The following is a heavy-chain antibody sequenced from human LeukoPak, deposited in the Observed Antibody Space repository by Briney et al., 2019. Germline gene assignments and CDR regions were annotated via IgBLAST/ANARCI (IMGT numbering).Heavy chain of an antibody. D-gene: IGHD3-10*01. V-gene: IGHV3-30-3*01. J-gene: IGHJ4*02. Sequence: GGSLRLSCAASGFTFSSYAMHWVRQAPGKGLEWVAVISYDGSNKYYADSVKGRFTISRDNSKNTLYLQMNSLRAEDTAVYYCARSEYYYGSGSPGYWGQGTLVTVSS. CDR3: ARSEYYYGSGSPGY. CDR1: GFTFSSYA. CDR2: ISYDGSNK.